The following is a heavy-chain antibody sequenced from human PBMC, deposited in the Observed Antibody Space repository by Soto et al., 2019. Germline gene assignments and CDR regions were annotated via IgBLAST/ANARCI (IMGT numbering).Heavy chain of an antibody. V-gene: IGHV4-59*01. D-gene: IGHD6-6*01. CDR3: ARGNGAARHVY. CDR2: IYYSGST. CDR1: GGSISSYY. J-gene: IGHJ4*02. Sequence: SETLSLTCTVSGGSISSYYWSWIRQPPGKGLEWIGYIYYSGSTNYSPSLKSRVTISVDTSKNQFSLKLSSVTAADTAVYYCARGNGAARHVYWGQGTLVTVSS.